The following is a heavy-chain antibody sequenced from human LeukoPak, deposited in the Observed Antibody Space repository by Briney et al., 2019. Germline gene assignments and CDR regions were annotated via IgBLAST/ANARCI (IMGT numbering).Heavy chain of an antibody. CDR1: GFTFSSYG. CDR2: IWYDGSNK. V-gene: IGHV3-33*01. CDR3: ARVQFWAYYYDSSGLPDY. J-gene: IGHJ4*02. Sequence: GRSLRLSCAASGFTFSSYGMHWVRQAPGKGLEWVAVIWYDGSNKYYADSVKGRFTISRDNSKNTLYLQMNSLRAEDTAVYYCARVQFWAYYYDSSGLPDYWGQGTLVTVSS. D-gene: IGHD3-22*01.